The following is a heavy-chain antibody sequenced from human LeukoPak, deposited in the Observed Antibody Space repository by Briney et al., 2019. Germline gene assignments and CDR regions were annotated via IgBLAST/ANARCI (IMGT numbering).Heavy chain of an antibody. CDR2: ISAYNGNT. D-gene: IGHD3-22*01. CDR3: ARAGYYDSSGYSPFDY. V-gene: IGHV1-18*01. CDR1: GYTFTSYG. J-gene: IGHJ4*02. Sequence: VSVKVSCKASGYTFTSYGISWVRQAPGQGLEWMGWISAYNGNTNYAQKLQGRVTMTIDTSTSTAYMELRSLRSDDTAVYYCARAGYYDSSGYSPFDYWGQGTLVTVSS.